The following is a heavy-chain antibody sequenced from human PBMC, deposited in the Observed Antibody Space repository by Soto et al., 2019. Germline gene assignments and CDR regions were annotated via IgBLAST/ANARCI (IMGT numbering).Heavy chain of an antibody. J-gene: IGHJ4*02. CDR1: GFIFDDFA. CDR3: TKVGGLYDFWRGPLHFDL. Sequence: EAQLVESGGGFVQPGRSLRLSCAGSGFIFDDFAIHWVRQAPGKGLEWVSGISWNSDSIGYADSVKGRFTISRDNAKNSLYLQMNSLRVEDTALYYCTKVGGLYDFWRGPLHFDLWGQGTLVTVSS. V-gene: IGHV3-9*01. CDR2: ISWNSDSI. D-gene: IGHD3-3*01.